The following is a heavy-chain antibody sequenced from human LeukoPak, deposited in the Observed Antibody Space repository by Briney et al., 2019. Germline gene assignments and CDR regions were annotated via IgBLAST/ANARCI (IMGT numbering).Heavy chain of an antibody. CDR2: MNPNSGNT. CDR3: ARGLGGLNWFDP. CDR1: GYTFTSYD. Sequence: ASVKVSCKASGYTFTSYDINWVRQATGQGLEWMGWMNPNSGNTGYAQKFQGRVTITRNTSISTAYMELSSPRSEDTAVYYCARGLGGLNWFDPWGQGTLVTVSS. V-gene: IGHV1-8*03. D-gene: IGHD3-16*01. J-gene: IGHJ5*02.